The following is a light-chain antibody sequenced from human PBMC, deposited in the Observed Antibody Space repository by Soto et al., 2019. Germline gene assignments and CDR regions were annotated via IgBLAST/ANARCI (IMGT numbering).Light chain of an antibody. V-gene: IGKV3-15*01. CDR1: QSVSRN. Sequence: EIVMTQSPATLSVSPGERATLSCRASQSVSRNVAWYQQKPGQAPRLLIHDASTRATGISVRFSGSGSGTEFTLTISGVQSEDFAVYYCKQYNNWLWRFGEGTKVE. J-gene: IGKJ1*01. CDR2: DAS. CDR3: KQYNNWLWR.